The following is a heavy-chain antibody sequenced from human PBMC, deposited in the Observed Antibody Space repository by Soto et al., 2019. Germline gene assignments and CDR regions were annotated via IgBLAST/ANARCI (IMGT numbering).Heavy chain of an antibody. Sequence: WETLSLTCTVSGGSISSYYWSWIRQPPGKGLEWIGYIYYSGSTNYNPSLKSRVTISVDTSKNQFSLKLSSVTAADTAVYYCASESIAARHRFDPWGQGTLVTVSS. D-gene: IGHD6-6*01. CDR1: GGSISSYY. J-gene: IGHJ5*02. CDR3: ASESIAARHRFDP. V-gene: IGHV4-59*01. CDR2: IYYSGST.